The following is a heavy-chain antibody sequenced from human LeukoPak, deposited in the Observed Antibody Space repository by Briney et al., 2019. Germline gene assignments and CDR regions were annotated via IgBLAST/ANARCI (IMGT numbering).Heavy chain of an antibody. D-gene: IGHD3-22*01. J-gene: IGHJ4*02. V-gene: IGHV3-48*01. CDR1: GFTFSIYS. CDR3: ARETYYYDSSGYYYPGGFDY. Sequence: GGSLRLSCAASGFTFSIYSMNWVRQAPGKGLEWVSYISSRSRTIYYADSVKGRFTISRDNAKNSLYLQMNSLRAEDTAVYYCARETYYYDSSGYYYPGGFDYWGQGTLVTVSS. CDR2: ISSRSRTI.